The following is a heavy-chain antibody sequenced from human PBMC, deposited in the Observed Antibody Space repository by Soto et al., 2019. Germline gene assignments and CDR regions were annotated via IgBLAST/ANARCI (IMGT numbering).Heavy chain of an antibody. CDR3: ARDQGVVVIKDH. Sequence: QVQLVESGGGVVQPGSSLRLSCAASGFTFRNHAMHWVRQAPGKGLEWVGPIWDEGTSKYYADSGKGRFTISRDNSKNTLALEMNSLRVEDTAIYYCARDQGVVVIKDHWGQGTLVTVSS. CDR1: GFTFRNHA. V-gene: IGHV3-33*08. CDR2: IWDEGTSK. D-gene: IGHD6-6*01. J-gene: IGHJ4*02.